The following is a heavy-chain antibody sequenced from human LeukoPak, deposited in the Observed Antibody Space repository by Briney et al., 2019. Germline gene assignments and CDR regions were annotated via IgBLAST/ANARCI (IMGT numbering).Heavy chain of an antibody. J-gene: IGHJ5*02. Sequence: ASVKVSCKASGYTFTSYDINWVRQAPGQGLEWMGWISAYNGNTNYAQKLQGRVTMTTDTSTSTAYMELRSLRSDDTAVYYCARVLNRVTTWNRWRSSGWFDPWGQGTLVTVSS. CDR3: ARVLNRVTTWNRWRSSGWFDP. CDR2: ISAYNGNT. CDR1: GYTFTSYD. D-gene: IGHD4-11*01. V-gene: IGHV1-18*01.